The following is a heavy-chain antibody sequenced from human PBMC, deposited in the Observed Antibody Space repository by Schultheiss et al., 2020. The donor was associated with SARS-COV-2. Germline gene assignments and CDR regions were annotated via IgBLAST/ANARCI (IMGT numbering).Heavy chain of an antibody. CDR3: ASKYSSSYYYYGMDV. V-gene: IGHV3-21*01. CDR2: ISSSSSYI. J-gene: IGHJ6*02. CDR1: GFSVSVNY. Sequence: GGSLRLSCAASGFSVSVNYMTWVRQAPGKGLEWVSSISSSSSYIYYADSVKGRFTISRDNAKNSLYLQMNSLRAEDTAVYYCASKYSSSYYYYGMDVWGQGTTVTVSS. D-gene: IGHD6-13*01.